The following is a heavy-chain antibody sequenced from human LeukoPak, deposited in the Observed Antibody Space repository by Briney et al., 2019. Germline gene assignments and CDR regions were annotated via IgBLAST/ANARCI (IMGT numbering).Heavy chain of an antibody. Sequence: SQTLSLTCAISGDSVSSNSAAWNWLRQSPSRGLEGLGSTYCRSKWYNDYAVSVKSRITINPNTSKNQFSLQLNSVTPEDTAVYYCARDGVGDGYNYLNPYYFDYWGQGTLVTVSS. J-gene: IGHJ4*02. CDR1: GDSVSSNSAA. D-gene: IGHD5-24*01. CDR3: ARDGVGDGYNYLNPYYFDY. V-gene: IGHV6-1*01. CDR2: TYCRSKWYN.